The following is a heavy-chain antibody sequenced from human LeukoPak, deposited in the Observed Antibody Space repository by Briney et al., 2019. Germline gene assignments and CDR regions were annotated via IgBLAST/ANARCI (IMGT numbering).Heavy chain of an antibody. CDR2: IIPIFGTA. CDR1: GGTFSSYA. D-gene: IGHD2-2*03. CDR3: ARDAGYCSSTSCSPTEYYYYGMDV. Sequence: SVKVSYKASGGTFSSYAISWVRQAPGQGLEWMGGIIPIFGTANYAQKFQGRVTITADESTSTAYMELSSLRSEDTAVYYCARDAGYCSSTSCSPTEYYYYGMDVWGKGTTVTVSS. J-gene: IGHJ6*04. V-gene: IGHV1-69*13.